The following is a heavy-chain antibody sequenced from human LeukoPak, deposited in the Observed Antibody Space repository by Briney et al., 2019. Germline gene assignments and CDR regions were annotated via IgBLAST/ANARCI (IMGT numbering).Heavy chain of an antibody. V-gene: IGHV1-2*02. Sequence: ASVKVSCKASGYTFTGYYLHWVRQAPGQGLEWMGWINPNSGGANYAQKFQGRVTMTRDTSISTAYMELSRLRSDDTAVYYCVRGGPYYDSLGYWGQGTLVTVSS. D-gene: IGHD3-16*01. CDR3: VRGGPYYDSLGY. CDR1: GYTFTGYY. J-gene: IGHJ4*02. CDR2: INPNSGGA.